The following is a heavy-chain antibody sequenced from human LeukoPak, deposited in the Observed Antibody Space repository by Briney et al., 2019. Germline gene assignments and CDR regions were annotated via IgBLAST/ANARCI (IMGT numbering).Heavy chain of an antibody. Sequence: PSETLSLTCAVSGGSISSSNWWSWVRQPPGKGLEWIGEIYHSGSTNYNPSLKSRVTISVDKSKNQFSLKLSSVTAADTAVYYCARHGSGSYSAWYFDLWGRGTLVTVSS. D-gene: IGHD3-10*01. CDR1: GGSISSSNW. CDR3: ARHGSGSYSAWYFDL. J-gene: IGHJ2*01. V-gene: IGHV4-4*02. CDR2: IYHSGST.